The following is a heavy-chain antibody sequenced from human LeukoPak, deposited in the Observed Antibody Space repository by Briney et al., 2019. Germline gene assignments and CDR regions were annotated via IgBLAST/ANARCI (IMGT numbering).Heavy chain of an antibody. J-gene: IGHJ4*02. V-gene: IGHV4-59*01. D-gene: IGHD2-21*01. CDR3: ARVVNNLTCGGDCYDG. CDR2: IYYSGST. CDR1: GVSISSYY. Sequence: PSETLSLTCTVSGVSISSYYWSWIRQPPGKGLEWIGYIYYSGSTNYNPSLKSRVTISVDTSKNQFSLKLSSVTAADTAVYYCARVVNNLTCGGDCYDGWGQGTLVTVSS.